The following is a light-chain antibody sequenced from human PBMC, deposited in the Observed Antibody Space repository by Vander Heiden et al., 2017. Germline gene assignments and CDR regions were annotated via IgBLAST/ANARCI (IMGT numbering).Light chain of an antibody. J-gene: IGKJ1*01. Sequence: DIVMTQSPLSLPVTPGEPASISCRSSQSLLHSNGYNYLDWYLQKPGQSPQLLIYLGSNRASGVPDRFSGSGSGTDFTLKISRGEAEDVGVHYCMQALQTPRTFGQGTKVE. CDR1: QSLLHSNGYNY. CDR3: MQALQTPRT. CDR2: LGS. V-gene: IGKV2-28*01.